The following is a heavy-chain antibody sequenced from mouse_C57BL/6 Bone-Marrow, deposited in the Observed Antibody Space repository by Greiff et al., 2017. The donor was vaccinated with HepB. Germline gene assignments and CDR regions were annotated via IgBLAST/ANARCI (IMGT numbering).Heavy chain of an antibody. CDR1: GFTFSDYG. Sequence: EVKVVESGGDLVKPGGSLKFSCAASGFTFSDYGMHWVRQAPEKGLEWVAYISSGSSTIYYADTVKGRFTISRDNAKNTLFLQLTSLRSEDTAMYYGAREVLGYWGQGTTLTVSS. D-gene: IGHD2-14*01. CDR3: AREVLGY. CDR2: ISSGSSTI. V-gene: IGHV5-17*01. J-gene: IGHJ2*01.